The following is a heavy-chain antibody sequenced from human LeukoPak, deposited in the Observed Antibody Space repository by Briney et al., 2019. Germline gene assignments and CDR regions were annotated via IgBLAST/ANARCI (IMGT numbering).Heavy chain of an antibody. V-gene: IGHV3-23*01. Sequence: GGSPRLTCEASGFTFSSHAMAWVRQAPGKGLEWVSAIGGLGGSTYYADSVKGRFTISRDNSKNTVYLEMNSRRAVHTALYTGGRDPGVVAFHYFDFWAGGPLVTVSS. CDR1: GFTFSSHA. CDR3: GRDPGVVAFHYFDF. J-gene: IGHJ4*02. CDR2: IGGLGGST. D-gene: IGHD3-3*01.